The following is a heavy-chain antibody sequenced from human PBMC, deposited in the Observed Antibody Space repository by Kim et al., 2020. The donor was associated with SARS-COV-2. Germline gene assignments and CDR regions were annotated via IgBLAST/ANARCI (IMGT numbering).Heavy chain of an antibody. CDR2: IIPIFGTA. J-gene: IGHJ6*02. Sequence: SVKVSCKASGGTFSSYAISWVRQAPGQGLEWMGGIIPIFGTANYAQKFQGRVTITADESTSTAYMELSSLRSEDTAVYYCARGSSGYHPTRWYYYGMDVWGQGTTVTVSS. V-gene: IGHV1-69*13. D-gene: IGHD3-22*01. CDR1: GGTFSSYA. CDR3: ARGSSGYHPTRWYYYGMDV.